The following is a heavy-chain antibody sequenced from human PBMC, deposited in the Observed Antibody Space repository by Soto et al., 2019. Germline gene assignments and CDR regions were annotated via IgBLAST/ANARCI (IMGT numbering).Heavy chain of an antibody. CDR1: GYTFTGYY. V-gene: IGHV1-2*02. D-gene: IGHD6-6*01. Sequence: ASVKVSCKACGYTFTGYYMHWVRQAPGQGLEWMGWINPNSGGTNYAQKFQGRVTMTRDTSISTAYMELGRLRSDDTAVYYCARYYSSSSWGYYYYGMDVWGQGTTVTVSS. CDR3: ARYYSSSSWGYYYYGMDV. J-gene: IGHJ6*02. CDR2: INPNSGGT.